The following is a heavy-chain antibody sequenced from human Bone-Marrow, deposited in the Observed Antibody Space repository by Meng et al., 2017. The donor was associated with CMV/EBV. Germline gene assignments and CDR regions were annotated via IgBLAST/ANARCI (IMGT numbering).Heavy chain of an antibody. D-gene: IGHD3-10*01. Sequence: SETLSLTCTVSGGSISSSSYYWGWIRQPPGKGLEWIGSIYYSGSTYYNPSLKSRVTISVDTSKNQFSLKLSSVTAADTAVYYCARTQIGLASDYWGQGTLVTVSS. CDR1: GGSISSSSYY. CDR2: IYYSGST. V-gene: IGHV4-39*07. J-gene: IGHJ4*02. CDR3: ARTQIGLASDY.